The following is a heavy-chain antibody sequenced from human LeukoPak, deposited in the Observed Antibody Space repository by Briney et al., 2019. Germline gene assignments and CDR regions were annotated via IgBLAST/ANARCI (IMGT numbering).Heavy chain of an antibody. D-gene: IGHD3-10*01. CDR2: IIPIFGTA. J-gene: IGHJ4*02. CDR3: ARDILTMVRGVPTGGVD. Sequence: SVKVSCKASGGTFSSYAISWVRQAPGQGLEWMGGIIPIFGTANYAQKFQGRVTITTDESTSTAYMELSSLRSEDTAVYYCARDILTMVRGVPTGGVDWGQGTLVTVSS. V-gene: IGHV1-69*05. CDR1: GGTFSSYA.